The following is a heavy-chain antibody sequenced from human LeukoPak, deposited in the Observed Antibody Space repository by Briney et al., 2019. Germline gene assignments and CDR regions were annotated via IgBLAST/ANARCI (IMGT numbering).Heavy chain of an antibody. CDR3: AKVRSSGWHEPYHYYGMDV. J-gene: IGHJ6*02. CDR1: GFTFNTHG. V-gene: IGHV3-30*18. D-gene: IGHD6-19*01. CDR2: ISPDGNKK. Sequence: GGSLRLSCTGSGFTFNTHGMHWVRQVPGKGLEWVTLISPDGNKKYYADSVKGRFTISRDNSKNTVYLQMNSLKTEDTAIYYCAKVRSSGWHEPYHYYGMDVWGQGTTVIVSS.